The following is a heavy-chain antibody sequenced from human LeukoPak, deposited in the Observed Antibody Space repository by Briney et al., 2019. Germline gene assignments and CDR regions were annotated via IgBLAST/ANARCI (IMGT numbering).Heavy chain of an antibody. V-gene: IGHV3-33*01. CDR2: IWYDGSNK. D-gene: IGHD3-22*01. Sequence: GGSLRLSCAASGFTFSSYGMHWVRQAPGKGLEWVAVIWYDGSNKYCADSVKGRFTISRDNSKNTLYLQMNSLRAEDTAVYYCARDSPSSGYYYGAFDIWGQGTMVTVSS. J-gene: IGHJ3*02. CDR3: ARDSPSSGYYYGAFDI. CDR1: GFTFSSYG.